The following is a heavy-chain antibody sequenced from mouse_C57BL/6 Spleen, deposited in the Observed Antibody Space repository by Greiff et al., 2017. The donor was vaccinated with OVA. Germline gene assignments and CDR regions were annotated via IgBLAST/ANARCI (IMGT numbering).Heavy chain of an antibody. J-gene: IGHJ2*01. CDR1: GYTFTDYE. V-gene: IGHV1-15*01. Sequence: VKLMESGAELVRPGASVTLSCKASGYTFTDYEMHWVKQTPVHGLEWIGAIDPETGGTAYNQKFKGKAILTADKSSSTAYMELRSLTSEDSAVYYCTRRRGEYWGQGTTLTVSS. CDR3: TRRRGEY. CDR2: IDPETGGT.